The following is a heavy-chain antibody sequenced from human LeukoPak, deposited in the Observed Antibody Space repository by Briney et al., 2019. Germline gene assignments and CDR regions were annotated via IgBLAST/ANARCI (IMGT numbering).Heavy chain of an antibody. Sequence: PGGSLRLSCTVSGFTVSSNSMSWVRQAPGKGLEWVSFIYSDNTHYSDSVKGRFTISRDNSKNTLYLQMNSLRAEDTAVYYCARRAGAYSHPYDYWAQGTLVTVSS. CDR3: ARRAGAYSHPYDY. V-gene: IGHV3-53*01. D-gene: IGHD4/OR15-4a*01. CDR1: GFTVSSNS. CDR2: IYSDNT. J-gene: IGHJ4*02.